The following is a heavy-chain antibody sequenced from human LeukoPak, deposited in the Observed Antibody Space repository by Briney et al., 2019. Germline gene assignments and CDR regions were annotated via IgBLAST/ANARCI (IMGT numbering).Heavy chain of an antibody. V-gene: IGHV3-11*04. CDR3: ARDRGSTGTTVGY. Sequence: GGSLRLSCVTSGFRFSDYYMMWIRQAPGKGPEWVAHISSSAATTLYADSVKGRFTVSRDNAKNSLYLEMTSLRAEDTAVYYCARDRGSTGTTVGYWGQGTLVTVSS. J-gene: IGHJ4*02. D-gene: IGHD4-17*01. CDR1: GFRFSDYY. CDR2: ISSSAATT.